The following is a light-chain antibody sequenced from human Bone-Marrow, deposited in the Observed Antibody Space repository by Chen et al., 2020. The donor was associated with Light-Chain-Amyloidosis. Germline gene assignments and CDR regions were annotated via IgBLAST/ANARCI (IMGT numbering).Light chain of an antibody. CDR3: QQCKHWPSWT. V-gene: IGKV3-15*01. J-gene: IGKJ1*01. CDR1: QSVSTN. Sequence: EVVMTQSPATLSVSPGERVTLSCRASQSVSTNLVWYQQKPGQAPRLLIYDASTRATDIPARFSGRGSGTDFTLTISGLQSEDFAVYYCQQCKHWPSWTFGQGTKVETK. CDR2: DAS.